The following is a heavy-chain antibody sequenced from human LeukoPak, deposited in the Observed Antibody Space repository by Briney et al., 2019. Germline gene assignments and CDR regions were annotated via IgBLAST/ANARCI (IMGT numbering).Heavy chain of an antibody. Sequence: GESLKISCKGSGYSITSYLISWVRQMPGKGLEWMGRIDPSDSYTNYNPSFQGHVTISVDKSINTAYLQWSSLKASDTAIYYCARKLSPLDYWGQGTLVTVSS. V-gene: IGHV5-10-1*01. J-gene: IGHJ4*02. CDR2: IDPSDSYT. D-gene: IGHD5-18*01. CDR1: GYSITSYL. CDR3: ARKLSPLDY.